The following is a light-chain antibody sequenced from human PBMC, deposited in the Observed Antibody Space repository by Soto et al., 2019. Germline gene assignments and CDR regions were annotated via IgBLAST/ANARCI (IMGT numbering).Light chain of an antibody. CDR3: HHYVTSSPWT. V-gene: IGKV3-20*01. CDR1: QSVSSTY. Sequence: EIVLTQSPGTLSLSPGERATLSCRASQSVSSTYFAWYQQKPGQAPRLLIYGAYFRAAGIPDRFSGSGSGTAFPLPITRLDLEVFAVSSCHHYVTSSPWTFAQG. CDR2: GAY. J-gene: IGKJ5*01.